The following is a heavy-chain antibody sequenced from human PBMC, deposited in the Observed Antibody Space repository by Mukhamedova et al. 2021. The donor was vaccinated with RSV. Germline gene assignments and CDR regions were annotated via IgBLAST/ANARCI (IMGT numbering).Heavy chain of an antibody. Sequence: GGSNKYYAESVKGRFTLSKDNSKNTMYLQMNSLRAEDTAVCYCARVGFLEWQIDYWGQGTVVTVAS. J-gene: IGHJ4*02. CDR2: GGSNK. V-gene: IGHV3-33*01. D-gene: IGHD3-3*01. CDR3: ARVGFLEWQIDY.